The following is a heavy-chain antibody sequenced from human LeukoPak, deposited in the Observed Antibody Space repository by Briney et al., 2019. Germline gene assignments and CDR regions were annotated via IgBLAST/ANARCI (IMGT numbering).Heavy chain of an antibody. J-gene: IGHJ5*02. V-gene: IGHV4-39*01. D-gene: IGHD2-21*02. CDR1: GGSISSSSYY. Sequence: SETLSLTCTVSGGSISSSSYYWGWIRQPPGKGLEWIGSIYYSGSTYYNPSLKSQVTISVDTSKNQFSLKLSSVTAADTAVYYCARGGTDCGGDCPNWFDPWGQGTLVTVSS. CDR2: IYYSGST. CDR3: ARGGTDCGGDCPNWFDP.